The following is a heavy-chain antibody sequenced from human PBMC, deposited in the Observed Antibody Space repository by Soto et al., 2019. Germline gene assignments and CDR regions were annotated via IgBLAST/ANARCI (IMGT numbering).Heavy chain of an antibody. CDR2: IYYSGSA. D-gene: IGHD4-17*01. CDR3: ARHGVDYGDYASYYYYGMDV. Sequence: QLQLQESGPGLVKPSETLSLTCTVSGGSISSSTYYWGWIRQPPGKGPEWIGMIYYSGSAYYNPSLKRRVTISIDTYKNQFSLRLSSVTAADTAVYYCARHGVDYGDYASYYYYGMDVWGRGTTVTVSS. V-gene: IGHV4-39*01. CDR1: GGSISSSTYY. J-gene: IGHJ6*02.